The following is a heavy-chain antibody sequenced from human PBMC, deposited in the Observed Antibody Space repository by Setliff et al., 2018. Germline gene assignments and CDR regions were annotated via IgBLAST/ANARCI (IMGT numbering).Heavy chain of an antibody. J-gene: IGHJ6*02. CDR3: ARNWVTAQHYYYGMDV. V-gene: IGHV3-7*01. Sequence: GGSLRLSCVASGFTFSTYWMSWVRQAPGKGLEWVANIKQDGSEKYYADSVKGRFTISRDNSKNTLYLQMDSLRAEDTAVYYCARNWVTAQHYYYGMDVWGQGTTVTVSS. CDR1: GFTFSTYW. CDR2: IKQDGSEK. D-gene: IGHD2-21*02.